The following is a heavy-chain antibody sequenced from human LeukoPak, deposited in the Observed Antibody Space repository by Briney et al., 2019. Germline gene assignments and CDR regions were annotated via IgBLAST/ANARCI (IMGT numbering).Heavy chain of an antibody. V-gene: IGHV3-74*01. D-gene: IGHD6-6*01. CDR1: GFTFSNHW. J-gene: IGHJ4*02. CDR3: ARSMAYGDY. Sequence: GGSLRLSCAASGFTFSNHWMHWVRQAPGKGLVWVSRINSDGSGTSYADSVKGRFTISRDNAKNALYLQMNSLRAEDTALYYCARSMAYGDYWGQGTLVTVSS. CDR2: INSDGSGT.